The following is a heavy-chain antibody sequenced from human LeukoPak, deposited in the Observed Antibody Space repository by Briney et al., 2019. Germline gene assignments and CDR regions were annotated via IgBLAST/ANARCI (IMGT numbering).Heavy chain of an antibody. CDR2: FSGSGGST. Sequence: PGGSLRLSCAASGFTFSNYAMSWVRQAPGKGLEWVSAFSGSGGSTYYADSVKGRFTISRDNSKNTLYLQMNSLRAEDTAVYYCAKIPGGSILVVTYFDYWGQGTLVTVSS. CDR3: AKIPGGSILVVTYFDY. J-gene: IGHJ4*02. CDR1: GFTFSNYA. D-gene: IGHD3-22*01. V-gene: IGHV3-23*01.